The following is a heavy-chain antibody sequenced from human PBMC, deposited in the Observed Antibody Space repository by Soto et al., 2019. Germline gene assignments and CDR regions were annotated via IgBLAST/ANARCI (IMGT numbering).Heavy chain of an antibody. J-gene: IGHJ1*01. V-gene: IGHV1-69*12. D-gene: IGHD2-21*02. CDR1: GGTCSSYA. Sequence: QVQLVQSGAEVKKPGSSVKVSCKASGGTCSSYAISWVRQAPGQGLEWMGGIIPISGTANYAQKFQGRGTITADASTSTAYMELSSLRSEDTAVYYCARGVTARRWLTAVEYFQHWGQGTLVTVSS. CDR3: ARGVTARRWLTAVEYFQH. CDR2: IIPISGTA.